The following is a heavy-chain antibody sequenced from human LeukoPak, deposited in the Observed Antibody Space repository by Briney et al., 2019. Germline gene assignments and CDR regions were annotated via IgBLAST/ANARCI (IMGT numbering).Heavy chain of an antibody. J-gene: IGHJ4*02. CDR2: ITSSSSSM. D-gene: IGHD7-27*01. CDR3: ARDLAWGGY. CDR1: GFTFSIYT. Sequence: GGSLRLSCVASGFTFSIYTMSWVRQAPGKGLEWVSSITSSSSSMYSADSVKGRLTVSRDNAKNSLYLQMNSLRAEDTAVYYCARDLAWGGYWGQGTLVTVSS. V-gene: IGHV3-21*01.